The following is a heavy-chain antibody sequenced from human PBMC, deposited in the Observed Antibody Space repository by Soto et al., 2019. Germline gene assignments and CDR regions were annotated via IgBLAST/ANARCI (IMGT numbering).Heavy chain of an antibody. CDR2: IIPIFGTA. V-gene: IGHV1-69*01. D-gene: IGHD5-18*01. Sequence: QVQLVQSGAEVKKPGSSVKVSCKASGGTFSSYAISWVRQAPGQGLEWMGGIIPIFGTANYAQKFQGRVTITADEYTSTAYMELSSLRSEDTAVYYCARGHWAGGYSYGYHAFDILGQGTMVTVSS. J-gene: IGHJ3*02. CDR1: GGTFSSYA. CDR3: ARGHWAGGYSYGYHAFDI.